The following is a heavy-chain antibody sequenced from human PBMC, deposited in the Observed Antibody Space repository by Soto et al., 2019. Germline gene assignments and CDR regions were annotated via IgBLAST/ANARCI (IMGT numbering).Heavy chain of an antibody. CDR1: GCTFSSYA. V-gene: IGHV1-69*13. Sequence: GASVKVSCKASGCTFSSYAISRVRQAPGQGLEWMGGIIPIFGTANYAQKFQGRVTITADESTSTAYMELSSLRSEDTAVYYCAIRRSIAAAGMNPDYWGQGTLVTVSS. CDR2: IIPIFGTA. J-gene: IGHJ4*02. CDR3: AIRRSIAAAGMNPDY. D-gene: IGHD6-13*01.